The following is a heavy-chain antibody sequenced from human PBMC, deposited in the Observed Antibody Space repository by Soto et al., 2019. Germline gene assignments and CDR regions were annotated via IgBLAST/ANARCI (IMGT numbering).Heavy chain of an antibody. V-gene: IGHV4-34*01. Sequence: QVQLQQWGAGLLKPSETLSLTCAVYGGSFSGYYWSWIRQPPGKGLEWIGEINHSGSTNYNPSLKTRVTISVDTSKNQFSLTLSSVTAADTAVYYCSVHSRVRFFDAFDIWGQGTMVTVSS. CDR3: SVHSRVRFFDAFDI. CDR2: INHSGST. CDR1: GGSFSGYY. D-gene: IGHD3-3*01. J-gene: IGHJ3*02.